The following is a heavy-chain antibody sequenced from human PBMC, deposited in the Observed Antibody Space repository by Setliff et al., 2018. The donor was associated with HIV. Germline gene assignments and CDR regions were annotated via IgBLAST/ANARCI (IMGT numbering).Heavy chain of an antibody. J-gene: IGHJ4*02. D-gene: IGHD1-26*01. V-gene: IGHV4-34*01. CDR1: GGSFSGYY. CDR3: ARGGVGATNLDY. CDR2: INHSGST. Sequence: NPSETLSLTCAVYGGSFSGYYWSWIRQPPGKGLEWIGEINHSGSTNYSPSLKSRVTISVDTSKNQFSLKLSSVTAADTAVYYCARGGVGATNLDYWGQGTLVTVSS.